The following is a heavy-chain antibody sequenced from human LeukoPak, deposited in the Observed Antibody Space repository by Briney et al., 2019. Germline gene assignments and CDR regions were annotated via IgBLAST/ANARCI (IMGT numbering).Heavy chain of an antibody. V-gene: IGHV3-23*01. D-gene: IGHD1-26*01. CDR1: GFTFTSYS. J-gene: IGHJ4*02. CDR2: ISGGGGST. Sequence: GGSLRLSCAVSGFTFTSYSMNWVRQAPGKGLEWVSTISGGGGSTYHADSVKGRFTISRDNSKNTLYLQVNSLRAEDTAVYYCAKGGKWDVTPFDYWGQGTLVTVSS. CDR3: AKGGKWDVTPFDY.